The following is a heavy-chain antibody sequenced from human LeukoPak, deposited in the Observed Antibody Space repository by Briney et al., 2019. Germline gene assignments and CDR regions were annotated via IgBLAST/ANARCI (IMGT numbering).Heavy chain of an antibody. J-gene: IGHJ4*02. CDR1: GCTFTGYY. V-gene: IGHV1-2*02. CDR3: ARGRKMAAAGTESPALFDY. D-gene: IGHD6-13*01. CDR2: INPNSGDT. Sequence: HGASETVSCKASGCTFTGYYMHWVRQAPGQGLEWMGWINPNSGDTSYEQKFQGRVTMTRDTSISTAYMELNSLTSDDTAAYYCARGRKMAAAGTESPALFDYWGQGTLVAVSS.